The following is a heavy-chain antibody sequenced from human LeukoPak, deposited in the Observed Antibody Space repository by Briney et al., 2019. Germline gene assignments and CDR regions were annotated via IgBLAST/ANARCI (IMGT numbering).Heavy chain of an antibody. V-gene: IGHV4-39*01. CDR1: GGSFTGTTYY. J-gene: IGHJ4*02. CDR3: ARNVSAGYFDY. D-gene: IGHD2-8*01. CDR2: VYYSGST. Sequence: PSETLSLTCSVSGGSFTGTTYYWPWIRQPPGKGLEWIGSVYYSGSTSYSPSLKSRVTISVDTSKNQFSLRLTSVTAADTSVYYCARNVSAGYFDYWGQGTLVTVSS.